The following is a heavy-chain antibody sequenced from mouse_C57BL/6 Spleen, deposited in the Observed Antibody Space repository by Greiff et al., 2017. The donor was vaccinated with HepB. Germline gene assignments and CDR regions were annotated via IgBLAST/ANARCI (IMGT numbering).Heavy chain of an antibody. CDR1: GYAFSSSW. Sequence: QVHVKQSGPELVKPGASVKISCKASGYAFSSSWMNWVKQRPGKGLEWIGRIYPGDGDTNYNGKFKGKATLTADKSSSTAYMQLSSLTSEDSAVYFCARRISTKRYFDYWGQGTTLTVSS. V-gene: IGHV1-82*01. CDR3: ARRISTKRYFDY. D-gene: IGHD5-1*01. J-gene: IGHJ2*01. CDR2: IYPGDGDT.